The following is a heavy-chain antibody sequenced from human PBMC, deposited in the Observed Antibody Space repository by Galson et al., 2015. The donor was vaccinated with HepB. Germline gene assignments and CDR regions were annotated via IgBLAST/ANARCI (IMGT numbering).Heavy chain of an antibody. V-gene: IGHV4-31*03. Sequence: TLSLTCTVSGGSISSGSYYWSWIRQHPGTGLEWIGYIYYSGSTYYNPSLKSRVTISVDTSKNQFSLKLSSVTAADTAVYYCAAADSSGWRPDAFDIWGQGTMVTVSS. CDR1: GGSISSGSYY. D-gene: IGHD6-19*01. CDR2: IYYSGST. J-gene: IGHJ3*02. CDR3: AAADSSGWRPDAFDI.